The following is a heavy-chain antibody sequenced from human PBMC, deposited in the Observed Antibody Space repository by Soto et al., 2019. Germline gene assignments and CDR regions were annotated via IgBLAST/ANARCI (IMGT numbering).Heavy chain of an antibody. Sequence: SETLSLTCAVYGGSFSGYYWSWIRQPPGKGLEWIGEINHSGSTNYNPSLKSRVTRSVDTSKNQCSLKLSSVTAADTAVYYCARIGITMVRGVITPYYYYGMDVWGQGTTVTVSS. V-gene: IGHV4-34*01. D-gene: IGHD3-10*01. J-gene: IGHJ6*02. CDR1: GGSFSGYY. CDR2: INHSGST. CDR3: ARIGITMVRGVITPYYYYGMDV.